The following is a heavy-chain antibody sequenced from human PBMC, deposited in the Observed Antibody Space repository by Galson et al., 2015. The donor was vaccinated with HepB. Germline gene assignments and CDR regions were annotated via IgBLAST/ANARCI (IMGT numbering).Heavy chain of an antibody. CDR2: IKGDGSQK. J-gene: IGHJ1*01. Sequence: SLRLSCAASGFTFSTYWMDWVRQAPGRGLEWVANIKGDGSQKNYVDSVKGRFTISRDNVKNSLYLQMNSLRAEDTAVYYCMGESNKVREGYWGQGTLVTVSS. CDR3: MGESNKVREGY. CDR1: GFTFSTYW. D-gene: IGHD1/OR15-1a*01. V-gene: IGHV3-7*03.